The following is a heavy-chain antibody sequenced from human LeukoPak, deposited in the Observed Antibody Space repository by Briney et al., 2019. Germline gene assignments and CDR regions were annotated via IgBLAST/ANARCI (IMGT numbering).Heavy chain of an antibody. J-gene: IGHJ5*02. CDR1: GITLSNYG. CDR3: AKSTQEFIAAAGKLYNWFDP. V-gene: IGHV3-23*01. Sequence: GGSLRLSCAVSGITLSNYGMSWVRQAPGKGLEWVAGISDSGGRTTYADSVKGRFTMSRDNPKNTLYLQMNSLRAEDTAVYYCAKSTQEFIAAAGKLYNWFDPWGQGTLVTVSS. D-gene: IGHD6-13*01. CDR2: ISDSGGRT.